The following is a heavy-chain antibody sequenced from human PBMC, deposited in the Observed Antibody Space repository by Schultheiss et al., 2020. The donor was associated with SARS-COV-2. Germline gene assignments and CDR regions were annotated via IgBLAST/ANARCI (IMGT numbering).Heavy chain of an antibody. D-gene: IGHD3-3*01. J-gene: IGHJ3*02. CDR3: ARDRASYDFWSGYYTAADAFDI. Sequence: SETLSLTCAVYGGSFSGYYWSWIRQPPGKGLEWIGSIYYSGSTYYNPSLKSRVTISVDTSKNQFSLKLSSVTAADTAVYYCARDRASYDFWSGYYTAADAFDIWGQGTMVTVSS. CDR2: IYYSGST. CDR1: GGSFSGYY. V-gene: IGHV4-34*09.